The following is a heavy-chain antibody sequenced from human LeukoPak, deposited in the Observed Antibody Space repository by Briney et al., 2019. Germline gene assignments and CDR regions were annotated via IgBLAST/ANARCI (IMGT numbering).Heavy chain of an antibody. CDR2: TSYDGSNK. V-gene: IGHV3-30-3*01. Sequence: PGGSLRLSCAASGFTFSSYDMHWVRQAPGKGLEWVAVTSYDGSNKDYADSVKGRFTISRDNSKNTLYVQMNSLRVEDTVVYYCVLGHYGGLFDNWGQGTLVTVSS. D-gene: IGHD4-23*01. CDR1: GFTFSSYD. J-gene: IGHJ4*02. CDR3: VLGHYGGLFDN.